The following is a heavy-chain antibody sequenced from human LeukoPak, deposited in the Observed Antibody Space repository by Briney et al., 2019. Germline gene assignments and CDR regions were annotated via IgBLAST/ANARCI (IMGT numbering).Heavy chain of an antibody. CDR1: GGSISSYY. J-gene: IGHJ4*02. CDR2: IYYNGIT. D-gene: IGHD5-12*01. V-gene: IGHV4-59*01. Sequence: SETLSLTCTVSGGSISSYYWSWIQQPPGKGLDWIGYIYYNGITNYSPSLKSRVTISLDTSENQFSLKLRSVTAADTAVYYCARDSGYSGSFDYWGQGTLVTVSS. CDR3: ARDSGYSGSFDY.